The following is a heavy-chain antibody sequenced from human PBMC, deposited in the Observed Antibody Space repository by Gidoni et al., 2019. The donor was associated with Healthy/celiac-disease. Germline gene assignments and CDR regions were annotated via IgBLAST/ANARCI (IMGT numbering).Heavy chain of an antibody. V-gene: IGHV3-33*01. CDR2: IGDHGSNK. Sequence: QVQLVESAGGVVQPWRSLTRACAASDFPFRSDGLSWARKVPGQGLEWVACIGDHGSNKYYADSVKSRFTISRDNSKTTLYLQMNSLRAEDTAVYYLARDHGPAYYYDSSGSPRRGYFYYCGQGTLVTVSS. J-gene: IGHJ4*02. CDR3: ARDHGPAYYYDSSGSPRRGYFYY. D-gene: IGHD3-22*01. CDR1: DFPFRSDG.